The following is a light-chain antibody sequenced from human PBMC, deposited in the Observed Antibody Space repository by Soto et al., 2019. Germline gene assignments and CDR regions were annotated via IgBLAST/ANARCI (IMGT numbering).Light chain of an antibody. Sequence: EMVLQQSPGTLSLSPGERATISCRASQSVSSSYLAWYQQIPGQAPRLLIDGASVRATGIPDRFSGSGSGTDFTLTISRLEPEDFAVYFCQQYGSSPVTFGGGTKVSIQ. J-gene: IGKJ4*01. CDR2: GAS. V-gene: IGKV3-20*01. CDR3: QQYGSSPVT. CDR1: QSVSSSY.